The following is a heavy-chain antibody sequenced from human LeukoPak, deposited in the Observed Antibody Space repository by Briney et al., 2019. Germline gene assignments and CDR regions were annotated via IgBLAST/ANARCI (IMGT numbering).Heavy chain of an antibody. CDR3: ARHKDYDRIGSDFDY. V-gene: IGHV5-51*01. J-gene: IGHJ4*02. CDR1: GYSFINYL. CDR2: IYPGDYDN. Sequence: GESLKISCKGSGYSFINYLIGCVRQIPGKLLEWTWIIYPGDYDNCYSPFFQGQVTISADKSISTAYLQWSSLKASDTAVYYCARHKDYDRIGSDFDYWGQGTLVTVSS. D-gene: IGHD3-22*01.